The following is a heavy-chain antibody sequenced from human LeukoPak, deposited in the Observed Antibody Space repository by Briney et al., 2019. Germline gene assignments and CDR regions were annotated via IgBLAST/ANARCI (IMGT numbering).Heavy chain of an antibody. D-gene: IGHD3-3*01. CDR2: IYYSGST. J-gene: IGHJ4*02. CDR1: GGSISSYY. V-gene: IGHV4-59*01. CDR3: ARGKTLALVRFLGYRQYYFDY. Sequence: PSETLSLTCTVSGGSISSYYWSWIRQPPGKGLEWIGYIYYSGSTNYNPSLKSRVTISVDTSKNQFSLKLSSVTAADTAVYYCARGKTLALVRFLGYRQYYFDYWGQGTLVTVSS.